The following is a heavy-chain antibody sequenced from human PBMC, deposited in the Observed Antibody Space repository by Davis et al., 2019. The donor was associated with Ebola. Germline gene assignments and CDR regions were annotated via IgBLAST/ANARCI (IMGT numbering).Heavy chain of an antibody. D-gene: IGHD3-3*01. V-gene: IGHV4-59*01. CDR3: ARDRGLYDFWSGYYSGMDV. CDR2: IYYSGST. Sequence: SQTLSLTCAVYGGSFSGYYWSWIRQPPGKGLEWIGYIYYSGSTNYNPSLKSRVTISVDTSKNQFSLKLSSVTAADTAVYYCARDRGLYDFWSGYYSGMDVWGQGTTVTVSS. CDR1: GGSFSGYY. J-gene: IGHJ6*02.